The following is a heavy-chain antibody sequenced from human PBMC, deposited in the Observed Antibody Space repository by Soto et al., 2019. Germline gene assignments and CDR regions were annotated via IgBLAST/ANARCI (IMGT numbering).Heavy chain of an antibody. V-gene: IGHV3-23*01. CDR1: GVTLGTYA. CDR3: AKGGSSGWFYFDF. Sequence: WGSLRLSCAASGVTLGTYAMNWVRQAPGKGLEWVSSTPGSGGSAYYADSVRGRFTISRDNSKNTVYLQLDSLRPEDSAIYYCAKGGSSGWFYFDFWGQGPQVTVSS. D-gene: IGHD6-19*01. CDR2: TPGSGGSA. J-gene: IGHJ4*02.